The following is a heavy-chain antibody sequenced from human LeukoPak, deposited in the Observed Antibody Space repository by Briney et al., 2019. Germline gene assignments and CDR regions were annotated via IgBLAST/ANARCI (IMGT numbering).Heavy chain of an antibody. V-gene: IGHV1-2*02. CDR2: INPNSGGT. Sequence: ASVKVSCKASGYTFTGYYMHWVRQAPGQGLEWMGWINPNSGGTNYAQKFQGRVTMTRDTSISTAYMELSRLRSDDTAVYYCARAACSGGSCHLLDYWGQGTLVTVSS. J-gene: IGHJ4*02. CDR3: ARAACSGGSCHLLDY. CDR1: GYTFTGYY. D-gene: IGHD2-15*01.